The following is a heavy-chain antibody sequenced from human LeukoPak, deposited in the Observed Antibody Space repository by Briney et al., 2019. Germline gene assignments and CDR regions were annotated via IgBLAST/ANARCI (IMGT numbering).Heavy chain of an antibody. CDR3: ARLPPSVFGVATGDFDY. V-gene: IGHV3-30*03. CDR2: ISYDGSKT. J-gene: IGHJ4*02. D-gene: IGHD2-15*01. CDR1: GFSFITYG. Sequence: GKSLRLSCEVSGFSFITYGMYWVRQAPGKGLESVAVISYDGSKTYYADSVKGRSTITRDNPKNTVYLQLNSLRAEDTAVYYCARLPPSVFGVATGDFDYWGQGTLVTVSS.